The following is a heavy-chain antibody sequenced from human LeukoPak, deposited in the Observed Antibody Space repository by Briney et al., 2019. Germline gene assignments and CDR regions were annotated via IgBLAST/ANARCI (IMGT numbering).Heavy chain of an antibody. D-gene: IGHD2-15*01. CDR2: ISYDGSNK. Sequence: PGGSLRLSCAASGFTFSSYGMSWVRQAPGKGLEWVAVISYDGSNKYYADSVKGRFTISRDNSKNTLYLQMNSLRAEDTAVYYCASIVVVVAASNDAFDIWGQGTMVTVSS. CDR1: GFTFSSYG. CDR3: ASIVVVVAASNDAFDI. J-gene: IGHJ3*02. V-gene: IGHV3-30*03.